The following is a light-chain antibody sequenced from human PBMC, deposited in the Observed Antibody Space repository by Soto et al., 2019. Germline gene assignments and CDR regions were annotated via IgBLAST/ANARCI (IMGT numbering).Light chain of an antibody. Sequence: DIQMTQSPSTLSASVGDRVTITCRASQSISRWLAWYQQKPGKAPKVLIWDASSLQRGVPSRFSGSGSGTEFTLTISCLQPDDFATYYCQQYNGYSTWTFGHGTKVEIK. CDR2: DAS. V-gene: IGKV1-5*01. CDR3: QQYNGYSTWT. CDR1: QSISRW. J-gene: IGKJ1*01.